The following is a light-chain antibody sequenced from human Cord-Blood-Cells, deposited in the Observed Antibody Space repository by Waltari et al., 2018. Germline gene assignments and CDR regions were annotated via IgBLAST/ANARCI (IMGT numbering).Light chain of an antibody. CDR2: EVS. Sequence: QSALTQPASVSGSPGQSITISCTGTSSDVGSYHLVSWYQQHPGTAPKLMIYEVSKRASGVSNRFSGSKSGNTASLTSSGRQAEDEADYYCCSYAGSSTWVFGGGTKLTVL. J-gene: IGLJ3*02. CDR3: CSYAGSSTWV. V-gene: IGLV2-23*02. CDR1: SSDVGSYHL.